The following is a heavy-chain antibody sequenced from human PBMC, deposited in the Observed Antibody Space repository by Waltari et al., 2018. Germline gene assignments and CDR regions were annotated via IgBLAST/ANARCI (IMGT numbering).Heavy chain of an antibody. CDR2: VDPEDGET. V-gene: IGHV1-69-2*01. D-gene: IGHD3-10*01. Sequence: EVQLVQSGAEVKKPGATVKISCKASGYTFTDYYMHWVQQAPGKGLEWMGRVDPEDGETIYAEKFKGRVTITADTSTDTAYMELSSLRSEDTAVYYCATVAARRWIGGGTVNAFDIWGQGTMVTVSS. CDR3: ATVAARRWIGGGTVNAFDI. J-gene: IGHJ3*02. CDR1: GYTFTDYY.